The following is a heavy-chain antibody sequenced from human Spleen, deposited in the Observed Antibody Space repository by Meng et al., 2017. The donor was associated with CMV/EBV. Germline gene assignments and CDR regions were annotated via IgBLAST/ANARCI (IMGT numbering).Heavy chain of an antibody. Sequence: ASVKVSCKASGYTFTGYYIHWVRQAPGQGLEWMGWINPNSGATGSAHKFQGRVTLTRDTSINTGYMELTRPTSDDTAVYYCARDDNWGPDYWGQGTLVTVSS. CDR2: INPNSGAT. CDR1: GYTFTGYY. V-gene: IGHV1-2*02. CDR3: ARDDNWGPDY. J-gene: IGHJ4*02. D-gene: IGHD7-27*01.